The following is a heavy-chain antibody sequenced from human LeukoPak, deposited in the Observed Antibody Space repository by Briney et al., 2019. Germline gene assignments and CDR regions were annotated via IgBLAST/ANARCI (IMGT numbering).Heavy chain of an antibody. V-gene: IGHV3-74*01. CDR1: GFIFNNYW. Sequence: GGSLRLSCAASGFIFNNYWIHWVRQAPGKGLVWVSRINSDGSTKNYADSVKGRFTISRDNAKNTLYLQMNNLRAQDTSVHYCARVSTDNSDSSGYYYDYWGQGTLVTVSS. D-gene: IGHD3-22*01. J-gene: IGHJ4*02. CDR3: ARVSTDNSDSSGYYYDY. CDR2: INSDGSTK.